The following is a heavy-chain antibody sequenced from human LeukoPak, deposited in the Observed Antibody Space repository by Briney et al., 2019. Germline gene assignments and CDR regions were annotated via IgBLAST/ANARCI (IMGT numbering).Heavy chain of an antibody. J-gene: IGHJ4*02. CDR3: ARGRGSSWYGGY. V-gene: IGHV1-8*01. CDR2: MNPNSGNA. Sequence: ASVKVSCKASGYTFTSYDINWVRQATGQGLEWMGWMNPNSGNAGYAQKFQGRVTMTRNTSISTAYMELSSLRSEDTAVYYCARGRGSSWYGGYWGQGTLVTVSS. D-gene: IGHD6-13*01. CDR1: GYTFTSYD.